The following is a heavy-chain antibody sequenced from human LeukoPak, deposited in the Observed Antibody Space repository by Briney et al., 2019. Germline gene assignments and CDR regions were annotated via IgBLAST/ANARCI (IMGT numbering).Heavy chain of an antibody. CDR2: ISAYNGNT. Sequence: ASVKVSCKASGYTFTSYGISWVRQAPGQGLEWMGWISAYNGNTNYAQKLQGRVTMTTATSTSTAYMELRSLRSDDTAVYYCARGGAYYDILTSYPSAGYGMDVWGQGTTVTVSS. V-gene: IGHV1-18*01. J-gene: IGHJ6*02. CDR1: GYTFTSYG. D-gene: IGHD3-9*01. CDR3: ARGGAYYDILTSYPSAGYGMDV.